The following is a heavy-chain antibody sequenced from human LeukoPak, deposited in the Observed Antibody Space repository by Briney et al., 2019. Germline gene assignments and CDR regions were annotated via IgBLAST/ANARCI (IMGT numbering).Heavy chain of an antibody. CDR1: GYTFTNYD. V-gene: IGHV1-8*01. CDR2: MSPNTGNT. J-gene: IGHJ3*02. Sequence: ASVKVSCKASGYTFTNYDINWVRQTTGQGLEWMGWMSPNTGNTGYGQKFQGRITMTRNTSISTAYMELSSLTSGDTAVYFCVSRRKGRAYDIWGQGTMVTVSS. CDR3: VSRRKGRAYDI.